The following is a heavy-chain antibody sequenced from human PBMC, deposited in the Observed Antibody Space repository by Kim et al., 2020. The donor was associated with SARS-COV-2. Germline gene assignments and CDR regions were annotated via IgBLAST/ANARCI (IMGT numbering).Heavy chain of an antibody. CDR2: IWNDGSNK. CDR3: ATEYSSSSAFDY. D-gene: IGHD6-6*01. J-gene: IGHJ4*02. Sequence: GWSLRLSCAASGFTFSTYGMHWVRQAPGKGLEWVAMIWNDGSNKYYADSMKGRFTISRDNSKNTLYLQMTSLRAEDTAVYYCATEYSSSSAFDYWGQGTLVTVSA. CDR1: GFTFSTYG. V-gene: IGHV3-33*01.